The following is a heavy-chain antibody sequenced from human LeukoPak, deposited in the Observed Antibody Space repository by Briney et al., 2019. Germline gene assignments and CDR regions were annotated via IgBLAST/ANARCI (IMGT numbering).Heavy chain of an antibody. CDR1: GFSVSGNF. V-gene: IGHV3-53*01. CDR2: IYAGGTT. Sequence: GGSLRLSCTASGFSVSGNFMTWVRQAPGKGLEWISFIYAGGTTSYADSVKGRFTLSRNNPKNTIYLQLNSLRVEDTAVYYCARGRSRSSSGWYFDYWGQGTLVTVSS. J-gene: IGHJ4*02. D-gene: IGHD3-22*01. CDR3: ARGRSRSSSGWYFDY.